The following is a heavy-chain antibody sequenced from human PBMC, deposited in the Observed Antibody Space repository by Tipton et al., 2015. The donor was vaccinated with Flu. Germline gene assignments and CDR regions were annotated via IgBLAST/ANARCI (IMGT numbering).Heavy chain of an antibody. CDR1: GGSISSSRYY. CDR2: IYHSGTA. Sequence: LRLSCTVSGGSISSSRYYWGWIRQPPGKGLEWIGSIYHSGTAYYNPSLKSRVTISVDTSKNQISLKLSSVTAADTAVYYCARYPESNYHWFGPWGQGALVTVPS. CDR3: ARYPESNYHWFGP. V-gene: IGHV4-39*07. J-gene: IGHJ5*02. D-gene: IGHD4-11*01.